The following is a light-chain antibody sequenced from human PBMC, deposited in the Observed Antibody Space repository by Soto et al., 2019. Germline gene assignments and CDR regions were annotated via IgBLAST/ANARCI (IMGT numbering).Light chain of an antibody. CDR1: QSISNY. J-gene: IGKJ4*01. CDR3: QQSYSSLT. V-gene: IGKV1-39*01. Sequence: DIQMTQSPSSLSASVEDRVTITCRTSQSISNYLNWYQQKPGKAPNLLIYAASSLQSGVPSRFSGGGSGTDFTLTISSLRPEDFATYYCQQSYSSLTFGGGTKVEIK. CDR2: AAS.